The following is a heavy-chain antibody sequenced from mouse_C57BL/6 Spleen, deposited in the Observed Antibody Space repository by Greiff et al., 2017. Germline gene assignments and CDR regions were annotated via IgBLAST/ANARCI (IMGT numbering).Heavy chain of an antibody. CDR1: GYTFTSYW. CDR2: IDPSDSET. CDR3: ASQFNDDGYFDV. D-gene: IGHD2-12*01. V-gene: IGHV1-52*01. Sequence: QVQLQQPGAELVRPGSSVKLSCKASGYTFTSYWLHWVKQRPIQGLEWIGNIDPSDSETHYNQKFKDKATVTVDKSSSTAYMQLSSLTSEDSAVDDCASQFNDDGYFDVWGTGTTVTVSS. J-gene: IGHJ1*03.